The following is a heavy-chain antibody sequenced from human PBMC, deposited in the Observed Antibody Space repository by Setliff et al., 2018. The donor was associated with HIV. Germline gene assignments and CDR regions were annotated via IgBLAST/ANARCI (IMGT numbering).Heavy chain of an antibody. D-gene: IGHD1-26*01. V-gene: IGHV4-4*02. CDR3: ARDWRAYGVSELLAYYMDV. CDR1: GGSISSSNW. Sequence: PSETLSLTCAVSGGSISSSNWWSWVRQPPGKGLEWIGEIYHNGNTNYSPSLKNRVTMSVDNSKNQFSLMVRSVTAADTAVYYCARDWRAYGVSELLAYYMDVWGKGTTVTVSS. CDR2: IYHNGNT. J-gene: IGHJ6*03.